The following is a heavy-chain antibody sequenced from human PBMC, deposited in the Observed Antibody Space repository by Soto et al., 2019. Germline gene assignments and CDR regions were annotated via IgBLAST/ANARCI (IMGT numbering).Heavy chain of an antibody. CDR2: IGAYNGNT. J-gene: IGHJ5*02. Sequence: EASVKVSCKASGYTFTSYGISWVRQAPGQGLEWMGWIGAYNGNTNYAQKLQGRVTMTTDTSTSTAYMELRSLRSDDTAVYYCAIVWTYYYDSSGYCGHHNRFDPWGQGTLVTVSS. CDR1: GYTFTSYG. D-gene: IGHD3-22*01. V-gene: IGHV1-18*01. CDR3: AIVWTYYYDSSGYCGHHNRFDP.